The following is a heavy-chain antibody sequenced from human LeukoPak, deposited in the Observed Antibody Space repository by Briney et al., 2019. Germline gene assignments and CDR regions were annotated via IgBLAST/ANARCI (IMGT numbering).Heavy chain of an antibody. CDR3: ARWTTTYLDY. V-gene: IGHV1-46*01. J-gene: IGHJ4*02. Sequence: ASVKVSCKASGYTFANYYIHWVRQAPGQGLEWMGIINPSGGSTNFAQKFQGRVTMTTDTSTITVYMELSSLRSEDTAVYYCARWTTTYLDYWGQGTLVTVSS. CDR2: INPSGGST. D-gene: IGHD4-11*01. CDR1: GYTFANYY.